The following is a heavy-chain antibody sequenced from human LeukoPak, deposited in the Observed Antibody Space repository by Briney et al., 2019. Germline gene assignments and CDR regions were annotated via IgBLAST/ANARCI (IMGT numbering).Heavy chain of an antibody. CDR3: ARGRVAATSGYYFDY. CDR2: IYPRDSDT. CDR1: GYSFTSYW. V-gene: IGHV5-51*01. Sequence: GESLKISCKGSGYSFTSYWISWVRQMPGKGLEWMGIIYPRDSDTRYSPSFQGQVTISADKSISTAYLQWSSLKASDTAMYYCARGRVAATSGYYFDYWGQGTLVTVSS. J-gene: IGHJ4*02. D-gene: IGHD6-19*01.